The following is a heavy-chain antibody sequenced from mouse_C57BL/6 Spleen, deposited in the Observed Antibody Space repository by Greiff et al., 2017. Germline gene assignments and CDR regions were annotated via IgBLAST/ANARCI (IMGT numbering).Heavy chain of an antibody. D-gene: IGHD2-4*01. CDR1: GYTFTDYY. Sequence: EVQLQQSGAELVKPGASVKLSCKASGYTFTDYYMHWVKQRPGQSLEWIGDINPNNGGTNYNQKFKGKATLTVNKSSSTAYMELRSLTSEDSAVCYWAKMRDYDWYFDGWGTGTTVTVSS. CDR3: AKMRDYDWYFDG. J-gene: IGHJ1*03. CDR2: INPNNGGT. V-gene: IGHV1-22*01.